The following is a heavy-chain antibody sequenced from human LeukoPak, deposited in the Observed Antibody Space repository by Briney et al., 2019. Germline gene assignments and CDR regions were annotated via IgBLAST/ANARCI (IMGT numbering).Heavy chain of an antibody. J-gene: IGHJ4*02. Sequence: SGGSLRHSCAASGFTFSSYAMSWVRQAPGKGLEWVSAISGSGGSTYYADSVKGRFTISRDNSKNTLYLQMNSLRAEDTAVYYCASIPEDIVVVVAATDYWGQGTLVTVSS. V-gene: IGHV3-23*01. CDR3: ASIPEDIVVVVAATDY. CDR1: GFTFSSYA. CDR2: ISGSGGST. D-gene: IGHD2-15*01.